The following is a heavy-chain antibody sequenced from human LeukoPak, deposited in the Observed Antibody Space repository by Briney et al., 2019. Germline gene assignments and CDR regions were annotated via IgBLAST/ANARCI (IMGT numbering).Heavy chain of an antibody. CDR1: GTSLSGYY. CDR2: INPSGGT. J-gene: IGHJ4*02. V-gene: IGHV4-34*01. D-gene: IGHD2-15*01. CDR3: ARGGGNIVVVVAATTGPFDY. Sequence: SETLSLTCAVYGTSLSGYYWSWIRQPPGKGLEWIGEINPSGGTNYNPSLKSRLTISVDTSKNQFSLQLSSVTAADTAVYYCARGGGNIVVVVAATTGPFDYWGQGTLVTVSS.